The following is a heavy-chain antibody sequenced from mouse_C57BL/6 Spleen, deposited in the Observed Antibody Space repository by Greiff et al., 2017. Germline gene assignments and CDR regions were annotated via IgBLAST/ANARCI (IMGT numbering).Heavy chain of an antibody. CDR3: ARRGDYDCWYFDV. CDR1: GFTFSSHT. CDR2: ISGGGGNT. V-gene: IGHV5-9*01. Sequence: EVKLVESGGGLVKPGGSLKLSCAASGFTFSSHTMSWVRQTPEKRLEWVATISGGGGNTYYPDSVKGRFTISRDNAKNTLYLQMSSLRSEDTALYYCARRGDYDCWYFDVWGTGTTVTVSS. D-gene: IGHD2-4*01. J-gene: IGHJ1*03.